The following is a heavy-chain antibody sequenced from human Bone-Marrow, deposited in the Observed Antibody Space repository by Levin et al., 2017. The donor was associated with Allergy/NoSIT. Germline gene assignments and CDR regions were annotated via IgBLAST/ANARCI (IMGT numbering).Heavy chain of an antibody. J-gene: IGHJ4*02. V-gene: IGHV3-21*01. CDR3: ARGGYCSGGACYWNDY. Sequence: PGGSLRLSCAASGFTFDAYTMNWVRQAPGKGLEWLSSISSSSSYIKYADSVKGRFTISRDNAKNSLYLQLNSLRAEDTAVYFCARGGYCSGGACYWNDYWSQGTLVSISS. CDR2: ISSSSSYI. D-gene: IGHD2-15*01. CDR1: GFTFDAYT.